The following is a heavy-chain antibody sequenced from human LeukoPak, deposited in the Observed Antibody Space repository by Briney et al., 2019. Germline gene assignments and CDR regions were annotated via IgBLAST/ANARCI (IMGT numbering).Heavy chain of an antibody. J-gene: IGHJ4*02. CDR2: TYHTSKWYN. V-gene: IGHV6-1*01. CDR1: GDSVSSNSAA. Sequence: SHTLSLTCAISGDSVSSNSAAWNWISQSPSRVLHWLGRTYHTSKWYNDYAISVKSRITINPGTSKNQFSLQLRSVTPEDTAVYYCARDLPPGAAGVTGPFDYWGQGTLVTVSA. CDR3: ARDLPPGAAGVTGPFDY. D-gene: IGHD6-13*01.